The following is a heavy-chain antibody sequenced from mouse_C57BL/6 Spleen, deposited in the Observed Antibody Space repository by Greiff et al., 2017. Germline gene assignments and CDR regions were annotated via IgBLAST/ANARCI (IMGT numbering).Heavy chain of an antibody. D-gene: IGHD1-1*01. J-gene: IGHJ1*03. CDR2: IWTGGGT. Sequence: VQVVESGPGLVAPSQSLSITCTVSGFSLTSYAISWVRQPPGKGLEWLGVIWTGGGTHYNSALKSRLSISKDNSNSQVFLKMNSLQTDDTARYYCAREFPITTVVDWYFDVWGTGTTVTVAA. CDR1: GFSLTSYA. CDR3: AREFPITTVVDWYFDV. V-gene: IGHV2-9-1*01.